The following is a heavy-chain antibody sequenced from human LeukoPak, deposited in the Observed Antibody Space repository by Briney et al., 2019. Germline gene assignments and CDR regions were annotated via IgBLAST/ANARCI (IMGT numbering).Heavy chain of an antibody. CDR2: ISYDGSNK. V-gene: IGHV3-30-3*01. J-gene: IGHJ4*02. Sequence: GRSLRLSCAASGFTFSSYAMHWVRQVPGKGLEWVAVISYDGSNKYYADSVRGRFTISRDNSKNALYLQMNSVRGEDTAVYYCAKDPDSISSGGSDYWGQGTLVTVSS. CDR3: AKDPDSISSGGSDY. D-gene: IGHD6-6*01. CDR1: GFTFSSYA.